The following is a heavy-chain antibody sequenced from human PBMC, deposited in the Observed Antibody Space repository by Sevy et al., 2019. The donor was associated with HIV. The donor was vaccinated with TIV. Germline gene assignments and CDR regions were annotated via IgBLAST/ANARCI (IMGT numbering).Heavy chain of an antibody. CDR1: GFTFSSYS. D-gene: IGHD2-15*01. J-gene: IGHJ4*02. Sequence: GGSLRLSCSASGFTFSSYSMHWVRQAPGKGVEYVSAISYDESTFYADSVKGRCTISRDNSKDTLYLQMNSLKTEDTAVYYCVRNGRHLYDYWGQGALVTVSS. V-gene: IGHV3-64D*06. CDR2: ISYDEST. CDR3: VRNGRHLYDY.